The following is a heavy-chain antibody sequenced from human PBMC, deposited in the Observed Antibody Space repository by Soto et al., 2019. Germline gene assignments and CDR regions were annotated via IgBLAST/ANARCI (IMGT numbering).Heavy chain of an antibody. J-gene: IGHJ6*02. Sequence: PGGSLRLSCAASGFTFISYAISWVRHAPVKGLEWVSAISGSGGSTYYADSVKGRFTISRDNSKNTLYLQMNSLRAEDTAVYYCAKGSRVSSPYYYYGMDVWGQGTTVTVSS. V-gene: IGHV3-23*01. CDR2: ISGSGGST. D-gene: IGHD6-6*01. CDR1: GFTFISYA. CDR3: AKGSRVSSPYYYYGMDV.